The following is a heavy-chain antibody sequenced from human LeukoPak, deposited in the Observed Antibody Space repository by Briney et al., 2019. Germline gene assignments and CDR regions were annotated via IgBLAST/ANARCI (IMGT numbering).Heavy chain of an antibody. Sequence: SETLSLTCAVYGGSFSGYYWSWIRQPPGKGLEWIGEINHSGSTDYNPSLKSRVTISVDTSKNQFSLKLSSVTAADTAVYYCAREYADWGQGTLVTVSS. CDR3: AREYAD. J-gene: IGHJ4*02. CDR2: INHSGST. CDR1: GGSFSGYY. D-gene: IGHD2/OR15-2a*01. V-gene: IGHV4-34*01.